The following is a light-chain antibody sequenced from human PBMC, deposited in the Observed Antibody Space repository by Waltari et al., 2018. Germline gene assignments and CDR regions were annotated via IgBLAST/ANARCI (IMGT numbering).Light chain of an antibody. CDR2: DDI. CDR1: GGFITRYY. J-gene: IGLJ2*01. CDR3: HSFDLNNVV. Sequence: FILTQPLSVSESPGKTVTISCPRIGGFITRYYVQWYQQRPGSVPRLVIYDDIQRASGVPDRFSGSIDSSSNSASLTISGLQTEDEADYYCHSFDLNNVVFGGGTKLTVL. V-gene: IGLV6-57*04.